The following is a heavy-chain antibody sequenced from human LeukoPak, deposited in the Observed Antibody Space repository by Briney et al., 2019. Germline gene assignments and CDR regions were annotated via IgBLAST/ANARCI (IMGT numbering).Heavy chain of an antibody. CDR1: GFTFSSYT. Sequence: GGSLRLSCAASGFTFSSYTMNWVRQAPGKGLEWVSHIRSSSSTISYAAPVKGRFTTSRENATNPLYLQINSLRAEDTAVYYCAREGQWELLGRGSYFDDWGQGTPVTASS. V-gene: IGHV3-48*01. CDR2: IRSSSSTI. J-gene: IGHJ4*02. CDR3: AREGQWELLGRGSYFDD. D-gene: IGHD1-26*01.